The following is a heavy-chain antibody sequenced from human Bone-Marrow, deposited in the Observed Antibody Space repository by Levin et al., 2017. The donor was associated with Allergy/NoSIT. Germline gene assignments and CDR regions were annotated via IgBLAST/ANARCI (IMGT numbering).Heavy chain of an antibody. CDR1: GYTFTSYD. J-gene: IGHJ3*02. Sequence: GESLKISCKASGYTFTSYDINWVRQATGQGLEWMGWMNPNSGNTGYAQKFQGRVTMTRNTSISTAYMELSSLRSEDTAVYYCARGGSITMIVVVIDAFDIWGQGTMVTVSS. V-gene: IGHV1-8*01. CDR2: MNPNSGNT. D-gene: IGHD3-22*01. CDR3: ARGGSITMIVVVIDAFDI.